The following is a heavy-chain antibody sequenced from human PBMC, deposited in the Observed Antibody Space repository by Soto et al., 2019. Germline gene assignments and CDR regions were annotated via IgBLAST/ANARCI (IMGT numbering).Heavy chain of an antibody. CDR2: IYYSGST. D-gene: IGHD3-10*01. J-gene: IGHJ4*02. CDR1: GGSISSGDYY. V-gene: IGHV4-30-4*01. Sequence: SETLSLTCTVSGGSISSGDYYWSWIRQPPGKGLEWIGYIYYSGSTYYNPSLKSRVTISVDTSKNQFSLKLSSVTAADTAVYYCARVGSGFGDSDYWGQGTLVTVSS. CDR3: ARVGSGFGDSDY.